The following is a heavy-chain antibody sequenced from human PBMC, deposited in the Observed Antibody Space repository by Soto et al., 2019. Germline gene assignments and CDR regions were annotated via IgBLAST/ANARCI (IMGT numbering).Heavy chain of an antibody. Sequence: QITLKESGPTLVKPTQTLTLTCTFSGFSLNTSGVGVGWIRQPPGKALECLALIYWDDDKRYSPSLKTRLTITKDTSNNQVVLTMTDMDPVDTATYYCARDYGVPPHYYFGFDVWGQGTTVTVSS. D-gene: IGHD4-17*01. CDR3: ARDYGVPPHYYFGFDV. V-gene: IGHV2-5*02. CDR2: IYWDDDK. CDR1: GFSLNTSGVG. J-gene: IGHJ6*02.